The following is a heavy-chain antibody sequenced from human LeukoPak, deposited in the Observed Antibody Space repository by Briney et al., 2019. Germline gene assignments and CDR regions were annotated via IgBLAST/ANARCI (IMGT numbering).Heavy chain of an antibody. CDR3: ARADRLGAALLASFDY. J-gene: IGHJ4*02. CDR1: EFTFSSYG. D-gene: IGHD3-16*01. Sequence: GGSLRLSCAASEFTFSSYGMHWVRQAPGKGLEWVSSISSSSSYIYYADSVKGRFTISRDNAKNSLYLQMNSLRAEDTAVYYCARADRLGAALLASFDYWGQGTLVTVSS. V-gene: IGHV3-21*01. CDR2: ISSSSSYI.